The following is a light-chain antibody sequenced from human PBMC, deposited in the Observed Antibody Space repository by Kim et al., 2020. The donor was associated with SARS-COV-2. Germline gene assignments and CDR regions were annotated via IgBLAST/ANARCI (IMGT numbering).Light chain of an antibody. V-gene: IGLV3-19*01. J-gene: IGLJ2*01. CDR2: GKN. CDR3: NSRDSSGNHLVV. Sequence: GQEVRITCQGDSLRSYYASWYQQKPGQAPVLVIYGKNNRPSGIPDRFSGSSSGNTASLTITGAQAEDEADYYCNSRDSSGNHLVVFGGGTQLTVL. CDR1: SLRSYY.